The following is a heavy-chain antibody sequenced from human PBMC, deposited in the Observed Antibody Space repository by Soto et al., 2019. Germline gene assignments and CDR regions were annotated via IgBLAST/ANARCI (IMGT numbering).Heavy chain of an antibody. CDR2: IVGDGSHK. CDR1: GFTFSDFA. J-gene: IGHJ6*02. CDR3: ARDVLAATGHNGGGMDV. Sequence: QVQLVESGGGVVQPGRSLRLSCAASGFTFSDFAIHWVRQAPGKGLEWVAFIVGDGSHKYYADSERGRFIMSRDNSKSTLYLEMNSQRADDTAVYFCARDVLAATGHNGGGMDVWGQGTTVIVSS. V-gene: IGHV3-30-3*01. D-gene: IGHD1-1*01.